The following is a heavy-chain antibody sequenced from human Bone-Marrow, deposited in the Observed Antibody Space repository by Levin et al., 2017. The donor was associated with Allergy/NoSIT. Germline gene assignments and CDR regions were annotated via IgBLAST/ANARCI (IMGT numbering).Heavy chain of an antibody. J-gene: IGHJ6*02. CDR1: GFTFSSYG. CDR2: ISYDGSNK. D-gene: IGHD2-21*02. V-gene: IGHV3-30*18. CDR3: AKDLGLVVTARYYYYGMDV. Sequence: GGSLRLSCAASGFTFSSYGMHWVRQAPGKGLEWVAVISYDGSNKYYADSVKGRFTISRDNSKNTLYLQMNSLRAEDTAVYYCAKDLGLVVTARYYYYGMDVWGQGTTVTVSS.